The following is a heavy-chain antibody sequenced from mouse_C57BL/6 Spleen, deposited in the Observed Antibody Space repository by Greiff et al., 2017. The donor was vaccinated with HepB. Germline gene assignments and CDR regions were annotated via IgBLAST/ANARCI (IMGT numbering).Heavy chain of an antibody. V-gene: IGHV5-17*01. Sequence: EVKLMESGGGLVKPGGSLKLSCAASGFTFSDYGMHWVRQAPEKGLEWVAYISSGSSTIYYADTVKGRFTISRANAKTTLFLQMTSLRSEDTAMYYCARGLGGNYFDYWGQGTTLTVSS. D-gene: IGHD2-13*01. J-gene: IGHJ2*01. CDR1: GFTFSDYG. CDR2: ISSGSSTI. CDR3: ARGLGGNYFDY.